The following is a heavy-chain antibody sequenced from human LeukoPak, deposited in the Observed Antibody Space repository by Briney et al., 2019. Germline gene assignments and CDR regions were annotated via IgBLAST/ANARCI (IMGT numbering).Heavy chain of an antibody. CDR1: GFTFSSYG. J-gene: IGHJ4*02. Sequence: GGSLRLSCAASGFTFSSYGMHWVRQAPGKGLEWVAFIRYDGSNKYYADSVKGRFTISRDNAKNSLYLQMNSLRAEDTAVYYCARDQYYYDSSGLYDYWGQGTLVTVSS. V-gene: IGHV3-30*02. D-gene: IGHD3-22*01. CDR3: ARDQYYYDSSGLYDY. CDR2: IRYDGSNK.